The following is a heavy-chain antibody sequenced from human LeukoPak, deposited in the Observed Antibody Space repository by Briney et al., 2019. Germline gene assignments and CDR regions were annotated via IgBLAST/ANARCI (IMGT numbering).Heavy chain of an antibody. D-gene: IGHD2-15*01. CDR3: ARFGCSGGSCYSDAFDI. J-gene: IGHJ3*02. CDR1: GYTFTGYY. CDR2: INPNSGGT. V-gene: IGHV1-2*02. Sequence: ASVKVSCKASGYTFTGYYMHWVRQAPGQGLEWMGWINPNSGGTNYAQKFQGRVTMTRDTSISTAYMELSRLRSDDTAVYYCARFGCSGGSCYSDAFDIWGQGTMVTVSS.